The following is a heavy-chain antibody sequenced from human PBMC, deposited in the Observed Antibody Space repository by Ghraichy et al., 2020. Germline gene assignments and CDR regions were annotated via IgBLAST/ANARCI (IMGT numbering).Heavy chain of an antibody. CDR3: AKDRDYWYFDL. CDR2: ISGSGGST. J-gene: IGHJ2*01. V-gene: IGHV3-23*01. CDR1: GFTFSSYA. Sequence: GGSLRLSCAASGFTFSSYAMSWVRQAPGKGLEWVSTISGSGGSTNYADSVKGRFTISRDNSKNTLYLQMNSLRTEDTAVFYCAKDRDYWYFDLWGRGTLVLVSS.